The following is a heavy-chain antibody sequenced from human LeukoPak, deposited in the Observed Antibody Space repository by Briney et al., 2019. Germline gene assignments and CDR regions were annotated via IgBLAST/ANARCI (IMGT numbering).Heavy chain of an antibody. CDR1: GGSISSGYY. J-gene: IGHJ4*02. V-gene: IGHV4-38-2*02. CDR3: ARLKSAAGNYYFDY. Sequence: PSQTLSLTCTVSGGSISSGYYWGWIRQPPGKGLEWIGSIYHSGSTYYNPSLKSRVTISVDTSKNQFSLKLSSVTAADTAVYYCARLKSAAGNYYFDYWGQGTLVTVSS. D-gene: IGHD6-13*01. CDR2: IYHSGST.